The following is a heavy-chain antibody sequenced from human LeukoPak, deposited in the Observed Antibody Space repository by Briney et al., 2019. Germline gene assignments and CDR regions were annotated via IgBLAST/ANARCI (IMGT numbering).Heavy chain of an antibody. CDR2: IYYSGST. V-gene: IGHV4-31*03. J-gene: IGHJ4*02. CDR3: AREIGWELRVDY. CDR1: GGSISSGGYY. D-gene: IGHD1-26*01. Sequence: SETLSLTCTVSGGSISSGGYYWSWIRQHPGKGLEWIGYIYYSGSTYYNPCLKSRVTISVDTSKNQFSLKLSSVTAADTAVYYCAREIGWELRVDYWGQGTLVTVSS.